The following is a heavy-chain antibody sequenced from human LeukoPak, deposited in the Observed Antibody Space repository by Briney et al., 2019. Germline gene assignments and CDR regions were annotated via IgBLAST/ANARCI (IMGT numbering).Heavy chain of an antibody. CDR3: ASLTAAGSWDYGMDV. V-gene: IGHV5-51*01. D-gene: IGHD6-13*01. CDR2: IHPGDSDT. Sequence: GESLKISCKGSGYSFTSYWIGWVRQMPGKGLEWMGIIHPGDSDTRYSPSFQGQVTISADKSISTAYLQWSSLKASDTAMYYCASLTAAGSWDYGMDVWGQGTTVTVSS. CDR1: GYSFTSYW. J-gene: IGHJ6*02.